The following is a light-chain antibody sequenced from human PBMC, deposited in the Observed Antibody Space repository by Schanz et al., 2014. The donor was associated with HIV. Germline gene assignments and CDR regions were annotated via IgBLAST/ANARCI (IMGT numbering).Light chain of an antibody. CDR2: AAS. Sequence: AIRITQSPSSLSASTGDRVTITCRASQGISSYLAWYQQKPGKAPKLLIYAASTLQSGVPSRFSGSGSGTDFTLTISCLQSEDFATYYCQQYYSYPPYTFGQRTKLEIK. CDR1: QGISSY. V-gene: IGKV1-8*01. J-gene: IGKJ2*01. CDR3: QQYYSYPPYT.